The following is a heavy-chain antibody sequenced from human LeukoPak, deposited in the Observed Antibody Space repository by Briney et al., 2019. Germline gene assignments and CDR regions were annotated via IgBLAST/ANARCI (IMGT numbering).Heavy chain of an antibody. J-gene: IGHJ4*02. D-gene: IGHD3-22*01. CDR2: ISAYNGNT. CDR3: ARTPDYYDDSSGYYDY. V-gene: IGHV1-18*01. CDR1: GYTFTSYG. Sequence: ASVKVSFKASGYTFTSYGISWVRQAPGQGLEWMGWISAYNGNTNYAQKLQGRVTMTTDTSTSTAYMELRSLRSDDTAVYYCARTPDYYDDSSGYYDYWGQGTLVTVSS.